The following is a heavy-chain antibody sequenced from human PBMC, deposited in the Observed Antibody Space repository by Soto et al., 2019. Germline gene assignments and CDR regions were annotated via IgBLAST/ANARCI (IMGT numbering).Heavy chain of an antibody. D-gene: IGHD3-22*01. CDR2: INHSGST. CDR3: ARGLDYYDSSGYFY. Sequence: SETLSLTCAVYGGSFSGYYWSWIRQPPGKGLEWIGEINHSGSTNYNPSLKSRVTISVDTSKNQFSLKLSSVTAADTAVYYCARGLDYYDSSGYFYWGQGTLVTVSS. J-gene: IGHJ4*02. CDR1: GGSFSGYY. V-gene: IGHV4-34*01.